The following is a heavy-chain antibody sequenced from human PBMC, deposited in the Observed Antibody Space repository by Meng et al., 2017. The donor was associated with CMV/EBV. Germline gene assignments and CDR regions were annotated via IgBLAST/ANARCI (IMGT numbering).Heavy chain of an antibody. J-gene: IGHJ6*03. D-gene: IGHD3-10*01. CDR1: GGSISSSSYY. Sequence: QRQLQESGPGLGKHSGTLSLTCNGAGGSISSSSYYWGWIRQPPGKGLEWIGSIYYSGSTYYNPSLKSRVTISVDTSKNQFSLKLSSVTAADTAVYYCATGDYYYYMDVWGKGTTVTVSS. CDR2: IYYSGST. CDR3: ATGDYYYYMDV. V-gene: IGHV4-39*07.